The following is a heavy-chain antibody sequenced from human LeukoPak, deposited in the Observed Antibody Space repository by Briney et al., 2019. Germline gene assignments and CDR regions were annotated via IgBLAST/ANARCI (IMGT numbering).Heavy chain of an antibody. CDR3: ARDQQYQRPAGWFDP. V-gene: IGHV4-39*01. D-gene: IGHD2-2*01. Sequence: SETLSLTCTVSGGSISSSSYYWGWIRQPPGKGLEWIGSIYHTGSTYYNPSLKSRVTISVDTSKNQFSLKLSSVTAADTAVYYCARDQQYQRPAGWFDPWGQGTLVTVSS. CDR1: GGSISSSSYY. CDR2: IYHTGST. J-gene: IGHJ5*02.